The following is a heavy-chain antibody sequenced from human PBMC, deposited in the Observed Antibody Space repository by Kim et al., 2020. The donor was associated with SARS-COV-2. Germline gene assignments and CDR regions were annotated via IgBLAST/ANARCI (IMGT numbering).Heavy chain of an antibody. Sequence: GGSLRLSCTASVTVNSNYMSWVRQAPGKGLEWVSTVYNSGRTYYADFVMGRFTVSRDNSKQTLYLQMNSLRGDDTAVYYCARDSLLWYGQFRAEYYFGMDVWGQGTTVTVSS. D-gene: IGHD3-16*01. CDR3: ARDSLLWYGQFRAEYYFGMDV. J-gene: IGHJ6*02. CDR1: VTVNSNY. CDR2: VYNSGRT. V-gene: IGHV3-66*03.